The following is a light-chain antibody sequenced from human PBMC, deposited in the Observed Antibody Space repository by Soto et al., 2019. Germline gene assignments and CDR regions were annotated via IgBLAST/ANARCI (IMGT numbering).Light chain of an antibody. J-gene: IGLJ1*01. Sequence: QSVLTQPRSVSGSPGQSVTISCTGTSSDVGGYNFVSWYQHHPGKAPKLMIYNVIQRPSGVPDRFSASKSGNTASLTISGLQAEDGADYYCCSYSGSYTYVFGTGTKVT. CDR2: NVI. V-gene: IGLV2-11*01. CDR3: CSYSGSYTYV. CDR1: SSDVGGYNF.